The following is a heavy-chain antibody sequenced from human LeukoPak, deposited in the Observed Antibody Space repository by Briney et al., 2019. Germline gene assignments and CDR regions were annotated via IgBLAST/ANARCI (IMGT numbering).Heavy chain of an antibody. CDR2: INPKNGGS. V-gene: IGHV1-2*02. CDR3: AREKVSSGWLDY. J-gene: IGHJ4*02. Sequence: ASVKVSCKASGYSFTGYYIHWVRQAPGQGLEWVGWINPKNGGSNYAQKLQGRVTMTTDTSTSTAYMELRSLRSDDTAVYYCAREKVSSGWLDYWGQGTLVTVSS. CDR1: GYSFTGYY. D-gene: IGHD6-19*01.